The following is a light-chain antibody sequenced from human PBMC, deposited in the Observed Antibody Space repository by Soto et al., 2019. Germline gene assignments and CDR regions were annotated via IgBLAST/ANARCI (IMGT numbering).Light chain of an antibody. CDR1: SSDVGGYNF. V-gene: IGLV2-8*01. CDR3: SSYSGSNNLL. J-gene: IGLJ2*01. Sequence: QPVLTQSPSASGSPGQSVTISCTGTSSDVGGYNFVSWYQRHPGKAPKLIIYEVSKRLSGVPDRFSGSKSGNTASLTVSGLQAEDEADYYCSSYSGSNNLLFGGGTKLTVL. CDR2: EVS.